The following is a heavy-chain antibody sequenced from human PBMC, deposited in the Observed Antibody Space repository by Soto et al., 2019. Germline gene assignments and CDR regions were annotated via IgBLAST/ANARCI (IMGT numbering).Heavy chain of an antibody. CDR1: GFTCTSSA. CDR2: IVVGSGNT. Sequence: ASVKVSCKASGFTCTSSAVQWVLQARGQRLEWIGWIVVGSGNTNYAQKFQERVTITRDMSTSTAYMELSSLRSEDTAVYYCAAPRITMVRGVIISPDYYYYGMDVWGQGTTVTVSS. V-gene: IGHV1-58*01. J-gene: IGHJ6*02. D-gene: IGHD3-10*01. CDR3: AAPRITMVRGVIISPDYYYYGMDV.